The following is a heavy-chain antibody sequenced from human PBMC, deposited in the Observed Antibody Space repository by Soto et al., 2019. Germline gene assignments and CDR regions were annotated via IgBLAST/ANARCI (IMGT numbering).Heavy chain of an antibody. CDR1: GYTFTSYD. V-gene: IGHV1-8*01. Sequence: QVQLVQSGAEVKKPGASVKVSCKASGYTFTSYDINWVRQATGQGLEWMGWMNPNNGNTGYAQKFQGRVTMTRNTSISTAYMELSSLRSEDTAVYYCVRQYYDFWSGYNYGMDVWGQGTTVTVSS. D-gene: IGHD3-3*01. CDR2: MNPNNGNT. CDR3: VRQYYDFWSGYNYGMDV. J-gene: IGHJ6*02.